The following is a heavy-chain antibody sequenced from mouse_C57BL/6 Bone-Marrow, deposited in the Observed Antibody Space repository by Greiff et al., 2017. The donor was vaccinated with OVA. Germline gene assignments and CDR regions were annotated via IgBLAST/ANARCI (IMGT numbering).Heavy chain of an antibody. CDR3: TRGGYYDWGDY. Sequence: QVQLQQSGAELVRPGASVTLSCKASGYTFTDYEMHWVKQTPVHGLEWIGAIDPETGGTAYNQKFKGKAILTADKSSSTAYMELSSLTSEDSAVYYCTRGGYYDWGDYWGQGTTLTVSS. J-gene: IGHJ2*01. CDR2: IDPETGGT. D-gene: IGHD2-4*01. CDR1: GYTFTDYE. V-gene: IGHV1-15*01.